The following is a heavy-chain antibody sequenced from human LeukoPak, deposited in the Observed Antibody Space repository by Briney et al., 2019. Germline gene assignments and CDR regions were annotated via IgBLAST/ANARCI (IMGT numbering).Heavy chain of an antibody. V-gene: IGHV3-23*01. CDR3: ASGRELAFDY. J-gene: IGHJ4*02. D-gene: IGHD1-26*01. Sequence: GGSLRLSCEASGFTFSSYAMSWVRQAPGKGLEWVSALSGSGYSTYYADSVKGRFTISRDKSKNTLYLQMNSLRAEDTAVYYCASGRELAFDYWGQGTLVTVSS. CDR1: GFTFSSYA. CDR2: LSGSGYST.